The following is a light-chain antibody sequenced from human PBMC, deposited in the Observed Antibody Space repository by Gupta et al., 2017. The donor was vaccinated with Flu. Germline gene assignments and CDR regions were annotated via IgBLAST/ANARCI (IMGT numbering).Light chain of an antibody. J-gene: IGKJ5*01. V-gene: IGKV3-20*01. Sequence: TVLTQSPGTLSLSPGERATLSCRASQSVSSSYLAWYQQKPGQAPRLLIYAASSRATGIPDRFSGSGSGTDFTLTISRLEPEDFAVYYCQQYCNSPITFGQGTRLEIK. CDR2: AAS. CDR3: QQYCNSPIT. CDR1: QSVSSSY.